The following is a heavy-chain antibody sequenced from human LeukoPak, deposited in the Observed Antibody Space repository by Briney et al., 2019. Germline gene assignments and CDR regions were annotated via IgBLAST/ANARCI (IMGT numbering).Heavy chain of an antibody. J-gene: IGHJ4*02. CDR3: ARDTDGYFDY. Sequence: PGGSLRLSCAASGFTFDDYAMHWVRQAPGKGLEWVAVIWYDGSNKYYADSVKGRFTISRDNSKNTLYLQMNSLRAEDTAVYYCARDTDGYFDYWGQGTLVTVSS. CDR2: IWYDGSNK. D-gene: IGHD5-24*01. CDR1: GFTFDDYA. V-gene: IGHV3-33*08.